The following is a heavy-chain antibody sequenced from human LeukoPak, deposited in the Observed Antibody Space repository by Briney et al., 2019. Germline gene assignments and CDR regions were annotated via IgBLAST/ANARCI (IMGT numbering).Heavy chain of an antibody. CDR2: INHSGST. D-gene: IGHD4-17*01. Sequence: SETLSLTCAVYGGSFSGYYWSWIRQPPGKGLEWIGEINHSGSTNYNPSLRSRVAISVDTSKNQFSLKLSSVTAADTAVYYCARDSATTGLAWGQGTLVTVSS. J-gene: IGHJ4*02. CDR3: ARDSATTGLA. CDR1: GGSFSGYY. V-gene: IGHV4-34*01.